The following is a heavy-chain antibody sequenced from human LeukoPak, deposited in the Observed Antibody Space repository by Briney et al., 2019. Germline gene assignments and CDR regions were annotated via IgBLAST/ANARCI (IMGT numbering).Heavy chain of an antibody. CDR3: ARDLVGATLPFDY. J-gene: IGHJ4*02. CDR2: IYYSGST. Sequence: PSETLSLTCTVSGGSISSSSYYWGWIRQPPGKGLEWIGSIYYSGSTYYNPSLKSRVTISVDTSKNQFSLKLSSVTAADTAVYYCARDLVGATLPFDYWGQGTLVTVSS. D-gene: IGHD1-26*01. V-gene: IGHV4-39*07. CDR1: GGSISSSSYY.